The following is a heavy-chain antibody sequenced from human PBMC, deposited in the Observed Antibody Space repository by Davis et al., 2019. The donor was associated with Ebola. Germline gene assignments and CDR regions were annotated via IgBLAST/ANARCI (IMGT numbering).Heavy chain of an antibody. Sequence: ASVKVSCKASGYTFTSYYMHWVRQAPGQGLEWMGIINPSGGSTSYAQKFQGRVTMTRDTSTSTVYMELSSLRSEDTAVYYCAAERVGANYGMDVWGQGTTVTVSS. J-gene: IGHJ6*02. CDR3: AAERVGANYGMDV. CDR1: GYTFTSYY. V-gene: IGHV1-46*01. D-gene: IGHD2-2*01. CDR2: INPSGGST.